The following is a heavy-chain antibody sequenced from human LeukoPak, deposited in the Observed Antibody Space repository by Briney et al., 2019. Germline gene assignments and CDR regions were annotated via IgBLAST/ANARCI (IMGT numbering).Heavy chain of an antibody. CDR1: GYHFSEYY. V-gene: IGHV1-2*02. J-gene: IGHJ4*02. D-gene: IGHD6-6*01. CDR3: ARAGKYRVY. CDR2: INPNSGDT. Sequence: ASVKVSCTASGYHFSEYYLHRVRQAPGQGLEWLGWINPNSGDTNTAQNFQGRVTLTRDSSINTAYMDLTRLTSDDTAMYYCARAGKYRVYWGQGSLITVSS.